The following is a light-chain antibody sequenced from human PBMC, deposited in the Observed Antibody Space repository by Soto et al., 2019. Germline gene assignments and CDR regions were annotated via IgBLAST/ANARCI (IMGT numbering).Light chain of an antibody. J-gene: IGLJ2*01. CDR2: DVT. CDR1: SSDVGGYNY. CDR3: SSYTTSNTVV. Sequence: QSVLTQPASVSAYPGQSITISCSGTSSDVGGYNYVSWYQQRPGKAPRLLIYDVTNRPSGVSYRFSGSKSGSTASLTISGLQAEDEADYYCSSYTTSNTVVFGGGTKVTGL. V-gene: IGLV2-14*03.